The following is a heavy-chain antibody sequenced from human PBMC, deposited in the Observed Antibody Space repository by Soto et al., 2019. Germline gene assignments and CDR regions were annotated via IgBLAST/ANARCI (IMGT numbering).Heavy chain of an antibody. CDR3: AKGDDCSGGSCYLGSPPNEYYFDY. D-gene: IGHD2-15*01. CDR2: ISGSGGST. Sequence: GGSLRLSCAASGFTFSSYAMSWVRQAPGKGLEWVSAISGSGGSTYYADSVKGRFTISRDNSKNTLYLQMNSLRAEDTAVYYCAKGDDCSGGSCYLGSPPNEYYFDYWGQGTLVTVSS. CDR1: GFTFSSYA. V-gene: IGHV3-23*01. J-gene: IGHJ4*02.